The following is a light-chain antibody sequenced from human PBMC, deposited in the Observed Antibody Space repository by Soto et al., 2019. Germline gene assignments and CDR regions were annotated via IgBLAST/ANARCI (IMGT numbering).Light chain of an antibody. Sequence: DIQMTQSPSTLSASVGDRVTITCRASQSISSWLAWYQQKPGKAPKLLIYDASSLESGVPSRFSGSVSGTEFPLTISSLQPDDFASYYCQQYNSYSRTFGQGTKVEIK. CDR1: QSISSW. CDR2: DAS. J-gene: IGKJ1*01. V-gene: IGKV1-5*01. CDR3: QQYNSYSRT.